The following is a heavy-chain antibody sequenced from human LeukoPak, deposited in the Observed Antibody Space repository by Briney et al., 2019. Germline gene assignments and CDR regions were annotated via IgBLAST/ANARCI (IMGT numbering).Heavy chain of an antibody. CDR2: IYSGGST. V-gene: IGHV3-53*01. CDR1: GFTVSSNY. CDR3: ARHTGYDSSGMNWYFDL. Sequence: TGGSLRLSCAASGFTVSSNYMSWVRQAPGKGLEWVSVIYSGGSTYYADSVKGRFTISRDNSKNTLYLQMNSLRAEDTAVYYCARHTGYDSSGMNWYFDLWDRGTLVTVSS. D-gene: IGHD3-22*01. J-gene: IGHJ2*01.